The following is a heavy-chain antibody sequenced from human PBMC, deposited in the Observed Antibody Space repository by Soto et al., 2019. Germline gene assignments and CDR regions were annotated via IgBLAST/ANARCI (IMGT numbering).Heavy chain of an antibody. V-gene: IGHV3-21*01. D-gene: IGHD2-2*01. CDR1: GFTFSSYS. Sequence: PGGSLRLSCAASGFTFSSYSMNWVRQAPGKGLEWVSSISSSSSYIYYADSVKGRFTISRDNAKNSLYLQMNSLRAEDTAVYYCARALGYCSSTSCPGYYYYYGMDVWRQGTTVTVSS. CDR3: ARALGYCSSTSCPGYYYYYGMDV. J-gene: IGHJ6*02. CDR2: ISSSSSYI.